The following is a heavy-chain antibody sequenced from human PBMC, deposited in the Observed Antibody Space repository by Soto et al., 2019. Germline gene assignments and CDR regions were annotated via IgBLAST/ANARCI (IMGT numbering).Heavy chain of an antibody. CDR2: FDPEDGET. CDR3: ATFLILCSSTSCHQAPRAPRRAIDI. D-gene: IGHD2-2*01. J-gene: IGHJ3*02. CDR1: GYTLSELS. V-gene: IGHV1-24*01. Sequence: VSVKVSCKVSGYTLSELSMHLVRQAPGKGLEWMGGFDPEDGETIYAQKFQGRVTMTEDTSTDTAYMGLSSLRSEDTAVYYCATFLILCSSTSCHQAPRAPRRAIDIWGQGTMVTVSS.